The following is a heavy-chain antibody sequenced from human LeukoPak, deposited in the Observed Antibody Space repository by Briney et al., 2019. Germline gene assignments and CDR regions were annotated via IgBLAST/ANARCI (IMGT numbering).Heavy chain of an antibody. CDR2: ISLYNPKT. D-gene: IGHD4-17*01. Sequence: GASVKVSCKASGYTFTSYAISWVRQAPGQGLDWMGWISLYNPKTNYAQKFQGRVTMTTDTSTSTAYMELRSLRSDDTAVYYCARARSPTVTTVLSDYWGQGTLVTVSS. J-gene: IGHJ4*02. CDR1: GYTFTSYA. CDR3: ARARSPTVTTVLSDY. V-gene: IGHV1-18*01.